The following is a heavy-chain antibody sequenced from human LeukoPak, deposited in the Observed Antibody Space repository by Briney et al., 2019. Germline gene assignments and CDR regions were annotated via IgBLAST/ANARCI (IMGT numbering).Heavy chain of an antibody. J-gene: IGHJ4*02. V-gene: IGHV3-23*01. CDR3: AKVPGYYYDSSGYYYFNY. CDR1: GFTFSSYA. CDR2: XXXXGGST. D-gene: IGHD3-22*01. Sequence: PGGSLRLSCAASGFTFSSYAMSXVRQAPGKGLEXXXXXXXXGGSTYYADSVKGRFTXXRDNSKNTLYLQMNSLRAEDTAVYYCAKVPGYYYDSSGYYYFNYWGQGTLVTVSS.